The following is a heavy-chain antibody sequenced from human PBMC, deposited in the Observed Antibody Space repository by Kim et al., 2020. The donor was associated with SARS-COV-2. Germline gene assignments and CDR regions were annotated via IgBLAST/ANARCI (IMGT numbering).Heavy chain of an antibody. CDR1: GGSISSSSYY. Sequence: SETLSLTCTVSGGSISSSSYYWGWIRQPPGKGLEWIGTIYYSGSTYYNPSLKSRVTISVDTSKNQFSLKLSSVTAADTAGYYCARHVGAGWWLVPLDYWG. J-gene: IGHJ4*01. D-gene: IGHD6-19*01. V-gene: IGHV4-39*01. CDR3: ARHVGAGWWLVPLDY. CDR2: IYYSGST.